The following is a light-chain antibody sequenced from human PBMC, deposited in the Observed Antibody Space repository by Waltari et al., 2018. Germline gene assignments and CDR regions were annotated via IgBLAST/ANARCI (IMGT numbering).Light chain of an antibody. CDR2: EVS. V-gene: IGLV2-14*01. Sequence: QSALTQPATVSGSPGQSITISCTGTSSAFGGYNYVPWYQQHPGKAPKLIISEVSNRPSGGSKRLSGSKSGNTASLTISGLQTEDEADYYCSSYAGDITLLFGTGTKVSVL. CDR1: SSAFGGYNY. J-gene: IGLJ1*01. CDR3: SSYAGDITLL.